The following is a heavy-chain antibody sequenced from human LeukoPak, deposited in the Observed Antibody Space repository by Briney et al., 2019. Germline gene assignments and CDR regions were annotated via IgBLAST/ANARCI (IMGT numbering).Heavy chain of an antibody. J-gene: IGHJ4*02. CDR1: GYTFTGYY. D-gene: IGHD2-8*01. CDR3: ARDSDCTNGVCYRTDLDY. CDR2: INPNSGGT. V-gene: IGHV1-2*02. Sequence: ASVKVSCKVSGYTFTGYYMHWVRQAPGQGLEWMGWINPNSGGTNYAQKFQGRVTMTRDTSISTAYMELSRLRSDDTAVYYCARDSDCTNGVCYRTDLDYWGQGTLVPVSS.